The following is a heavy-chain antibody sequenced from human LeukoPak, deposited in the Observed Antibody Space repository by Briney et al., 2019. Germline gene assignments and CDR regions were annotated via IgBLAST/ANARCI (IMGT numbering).Heavy chain of an antibody. D-gene: IGHD2-21*02. Sequence: SETLSLTCAVSGGSISSSNWWSWVRQPPGKGLEWIGEIYHSGSTNYNPSLKSRVTISVDKSKNQFSLKLSSVTAADTAVYYCARAGGIVVVTALGAFDIWGQGTMVTVSS. J-gene: IGHJ3*02. CDR2: IYHSGST. CDR3: ARAGGIVVVTALGAFDI. CDR1: GGSISSSNW. V-gene: IGHV4-4*02.